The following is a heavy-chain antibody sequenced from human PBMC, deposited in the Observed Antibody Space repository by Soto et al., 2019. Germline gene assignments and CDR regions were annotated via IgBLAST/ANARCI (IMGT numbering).Heavy chain of an antibody. CDR3: ARDAVGATSFDH. J-gene: IGHJ4*02. D-gene: IGHD1-26*01. V-gene: IGHV4-61*08. CDR2: IYYSGST. CDR1: GGSVGSGGYY. Sequence: QVQLQESGPGLVKPSETLSLTYIVSGGSVGSGGYYWSWIRQPPGKGLEWIGYIYYSGSTKYSPSLKSRVTMSIDTSKNQFSLKLTSLTAADTAVYYCARDAVGATSFDHWGRGTLVTVSS.